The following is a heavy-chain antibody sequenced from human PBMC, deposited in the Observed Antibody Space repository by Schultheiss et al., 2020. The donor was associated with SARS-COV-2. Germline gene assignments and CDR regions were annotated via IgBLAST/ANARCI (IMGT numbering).Heavy chain of an antibody. D-gene: IGHD3-10*01. CDR1: GYTFTGYY. V-gene: IGHV1-2*02. J-gene: IGHJ3*02. CDR3: ARGSLSRGDGAFDI. Sequence: ASVKVSCKASGYTFTGYYMHWVRQDPGQGLEWMGWINPNSGGTNYAQKFQGRVTMTRDTSISTAYMELSRLRSDDTAVYYCARGSLSRGDGAFDIWGQGTMVTVSS. CDR2: INPNSGGT.